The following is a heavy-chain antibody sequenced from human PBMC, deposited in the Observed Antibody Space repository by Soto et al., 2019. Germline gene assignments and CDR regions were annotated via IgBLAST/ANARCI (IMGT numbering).Heavy chain of an antibody. CDR3: ARDNWVEGAIDY. V-gene: IGHV1-18*01. CDR2: IGAYNGNT. J-gene: IGHJ4*02. CDR1: GYTLTSDG. D-gene: IGHD7-27*01. Sequence: VSVKVSCKASGYTLTSDGIIWVRQAPGQGLEWMGWIGAYNGNTNYAQKLQGRVTMTTDTSTSTAYMELRSLRSDDTAVYYCARDNWVEGAIDYWGQGTLVTVSS.